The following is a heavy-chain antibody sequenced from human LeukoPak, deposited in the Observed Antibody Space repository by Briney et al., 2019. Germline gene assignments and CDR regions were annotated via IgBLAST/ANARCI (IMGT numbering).Heavy chain of an antibody. Sequence: GGSLRLSCAAAGFTFDDYAMHWVRQAPGKGLEWVSSISSVSVHILYADSVKGRFTISRDNAKNSLYLQMNSLRAEDTAVYYCARDSPDGYNSPFDYWGQGTLVTVSS. D-gene: IGHD5-24*01. CDR3: ARDSPDGYNSPFDY. J-gene: IGHJ4*02. CDR1: GFTFDDYA. V-gene: IGHV3-21*01. CDR2: ISSVSVHI.